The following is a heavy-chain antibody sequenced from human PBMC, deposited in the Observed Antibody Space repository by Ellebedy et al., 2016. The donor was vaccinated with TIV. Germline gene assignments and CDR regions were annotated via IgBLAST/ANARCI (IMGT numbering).Heavy chain of an antibody. CDR2: ISGSGGST. J-gene: IGHJ4*02. V-gene: IGHV3-23*01. CDR1: GFTFSSYA. Sequence: LSLTCAASGFTFSSYAMSWVRQAPGRGLEWVSAISGSGGSTYYADSVKGRFTISRDNSKNTLYLQMNSLRAEDTAVYYCAKVYGIYYDSSGYYSWDYWGQGTLVTVSS. CDR3: AKVYGIYYDSSGYYSWDY. D-gene: IGHD3-22*01.